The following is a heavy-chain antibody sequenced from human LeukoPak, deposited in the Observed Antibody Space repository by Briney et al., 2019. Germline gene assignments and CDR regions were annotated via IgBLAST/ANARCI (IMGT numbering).Heavy chain of an antibody. CDR1: GYTFTSYG. D-gene: IGHD1-26*01. V-gene: IGHV1-18*01. CDR3: ARGDPDSGSYYVFDY. CDR2: ISAYNGNT. Sequence: GASVKVSCKASGYTFTSYGISWVRQAPGQGVEWMGWISAYNGNTNYAQKLQGRVTMTTDTSTSTAYMELRSLRSDDTAVYYCARGDPDSGSYYVFDYWGQGTLVTVSS. J-gene: IGHJ4*02.